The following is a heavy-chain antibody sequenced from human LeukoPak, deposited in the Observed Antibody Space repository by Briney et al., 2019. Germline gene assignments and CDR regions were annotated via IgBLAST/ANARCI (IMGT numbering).Heavy chain of an antibody. V-gene: IGHV3-23*01. Sequence: GGSLRLSCAASGFAFSSQAMGWVRQAPGKGLEWVSVISDSGDSTYYADSVKGRFTISRDNSKNTLYLQMNSLRAEDTAVYYCAKDARRSSGWYFFDYWGQGSLVTVSS. CDR3: AKDARRSSGWYFFDY. D-gene: IGHD6-19*01. CDR2: ISDSGDST. J-gene: IGHJ4*02. CDR1: GFAFSSQA.